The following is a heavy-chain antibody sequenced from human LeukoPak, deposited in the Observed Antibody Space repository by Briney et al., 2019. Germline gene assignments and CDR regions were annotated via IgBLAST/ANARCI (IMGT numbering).Heavy chain of an antibody. Sequence: TSGTLSLTCTVSGGSISSYYWSWIRQPPGKGLEWIGYIYYSGSTNYNPSLKSRVTISVDTSKDQFSLKLSSVTAADTAVYYCARDGYSSGWYVIDYWGQGTLVTVSS. D-gene: IGHD6-19*01. J-gene: IGHJ4*02. CDR1: GGSISSYY. CDR2: IYYSGST. CDR3: ARDGYSSGWYVIDY. V-gene: IGHV4-59*01.